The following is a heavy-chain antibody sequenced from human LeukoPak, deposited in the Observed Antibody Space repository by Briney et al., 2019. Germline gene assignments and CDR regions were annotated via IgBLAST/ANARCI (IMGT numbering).Heavy chain of an antibody. D-gene: IGHD4-11*01. V-gene: IGHV4-4*09. CDR3: ARLALLDYISWMADVSVYYMDD. CDR1: VGSITSVF. Sequence: PSETLSLTCTVSVGSITSVFSSCSRHPPGERLEWIWHIYTSVATNYHPSLKSRVNMSAARSMTQFSLKVRGVPAADTAVYFCARLALLDYISWMADVSVYYMDDWGKGTTVTVSS. J-gene: IGHJ6*03. CDR2: IYTSVAT.